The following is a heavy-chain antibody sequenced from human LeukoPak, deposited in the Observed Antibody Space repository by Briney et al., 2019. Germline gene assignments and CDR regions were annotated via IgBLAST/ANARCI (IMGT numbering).Heavy chain of an antibody. J-gene: IGHJ4*02. CDR1: GGSISSGGYS. CDR3: ARVRPGDYYFDY. V-gene: IGHV4-30-2*01. Sequence: PSQTLSLTCAVSGGSISSGGYSWSWIRQPPGKGLEWIGYIYHSGSTYYNPSLKSRVTISVDRSKNQFSLKLSSVTAADTAVYYCARVRPGDYYFDYWGQGTLVTVPS. D-gene: IGHD2-21*02. CDR2: IYHSGST.